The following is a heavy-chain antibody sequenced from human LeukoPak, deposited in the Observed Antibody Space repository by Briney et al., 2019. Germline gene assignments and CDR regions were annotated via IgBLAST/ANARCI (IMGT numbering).Heavy chain of an antibody. V-gene: IGHV3-23*01. J-gene: IGHJ5*02. CDR2: ISGSGGST. Sequence: PGGSLRLSCAASGFTFSSYAMSWVPQAPGKGLEWVSAISGSGGSTYYADSVKGRFTISRDNSKNTLYLQMNSLRAEGTAVYYCAKDRYSSGWFNGFETCGEGRLGTVSS. CDR1: GFTFSSYA. CDR3: AKDRYSSGWFNGFET. D-gene: IGHD6-19*01.